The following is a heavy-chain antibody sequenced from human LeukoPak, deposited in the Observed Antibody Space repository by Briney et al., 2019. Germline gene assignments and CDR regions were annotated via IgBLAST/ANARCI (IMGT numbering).Heavy chain of an antibody. CDR1: GYTFTGYY. Sequence: GASVKVSCKASGYTFTGYYMHWVRQAPGQGLEWMGRINPSSGGTNYAQKFQGRVTMTRDTSISTAYMELSRLRSDDTAVYYCARGTYYYDSSGYFDYWGQGTLVTVSS. J-gene: IGHJ4*02. CDR3: ARGTYYYDSSGYFDY. D-gene: IGHD3-22*01. V-gene: IGHV1-2*06. CDR2: INPSSGGT.